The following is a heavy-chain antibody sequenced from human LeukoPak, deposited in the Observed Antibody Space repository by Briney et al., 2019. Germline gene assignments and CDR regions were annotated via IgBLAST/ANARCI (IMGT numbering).Heavy chain of an antibody. V-gene: IGHV1-8*01. CDR3: ARAPHYYDSSGYYFVY. CDR1: GYTFTNYD. J-gene: IGHJ4*02. Sequence: ASVKVSCKASGYTFTNYDINWVRQATGQGLEWMGWMNPNSGNTGYAQKFQGRVTMTRNTSISTAYMELSSLRSEDTAVYYCARAPHYYDSSGYYFVYWGQGTLVTVSS. CDR2: MNPNSGNT. D-gene: IGHD3-22*01.